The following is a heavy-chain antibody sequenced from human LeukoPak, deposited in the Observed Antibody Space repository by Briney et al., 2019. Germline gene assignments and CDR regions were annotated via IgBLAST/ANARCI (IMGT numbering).Heavy chain of an antibody. CDR2: IYSGGST. V-gene: IGHV3-53*01. D-gene: IGHD3-10*01. Sequence: TGGSLRLSCAASGFTVSSNYMSWVRQAPGKGLEWVSVIYSGGSTYYADSVKGRFTISRDNSKNTLYLQMNSLRAEDTAVYYCAKLRITMVRGVMIPPDYWGQGTLVTVSS. CDR3: AKLRITMVRGVMIPPDY. CDR1: GFTVSSNY. J-gene: IGHJ4*02.